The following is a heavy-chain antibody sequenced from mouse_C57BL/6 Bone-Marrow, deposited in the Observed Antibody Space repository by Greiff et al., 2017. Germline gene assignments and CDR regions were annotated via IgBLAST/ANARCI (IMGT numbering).Heavy chain of an antibody. CDR2: IYPRSGNT. J-gene: IGHJ2*01. D-gene: IGHD2-3*01. CDR3: ARSGRWPPGGY. Sequence: QVQLQQSGAELARPGASVKLSCKASGYTFTSYGISWVKQRTGQGLEWIGEIYPRSGNTYYNEKFKGKATLTADKSSSTAYMELRSLTSEDAAVYFCARSGRWPPGGYWGQGTTLTVSS. V-gene: IGHV1-81*01. CDR1: GYTFTSYG.